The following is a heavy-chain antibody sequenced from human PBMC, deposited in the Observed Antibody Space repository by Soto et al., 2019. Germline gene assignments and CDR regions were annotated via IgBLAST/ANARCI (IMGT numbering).Heavy chain of an antibody. D-gene: IGHD1-20*01. CDR2: ISANDVGT. Sequence: GGSLRLSCEASGFTLRNYAMTWIRQSPGKGLEWVSLISANDVGTYYAESVKTRFTISTDQSRNTVYLQMDSLRADDTAIYYCAKAKNDYNWDNRPPFDYWGQGTLVTVSS. CDR1: GFTLRNYA. V-gene: IGHV3-23*01. J-gene: IGHJ4*02. CDR3: AKAKNDYNWDNRPPFDY.